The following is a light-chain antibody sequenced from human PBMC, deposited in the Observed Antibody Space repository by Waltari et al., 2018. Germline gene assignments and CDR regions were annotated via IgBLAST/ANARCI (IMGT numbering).Light chain of an antibody. V-gene: IGKV3-20*01. CDR1: QSISSTY. CDR2: GAS. J-gene: IGKJ1*01. CDR3: QQYGTARA. Sequence: ETVLTQSPGTLSLSPGDRATLSCRASQSISSTYLAWDQQKPGQPPRRLIFGASSTATGTPDRFSGSGSGTDFTLTISRLEHEDFAVYYCQQYGTARAFGQGTKVEI.